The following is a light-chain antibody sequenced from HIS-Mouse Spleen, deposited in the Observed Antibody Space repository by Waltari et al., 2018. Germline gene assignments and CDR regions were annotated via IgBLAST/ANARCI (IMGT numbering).Light chain of an antibody. J-gene: IGKJ4*01. Sequence: DIVMTQSPDSLAVSLGERATINCKSSQRVLYSSNNKNYLAWYQQKPGQPPKLLIYWASTRESGVPDRFSGSGSGTDFTLTIISLQAEDVAVYYCQQYYSTPLTFGGGTKVEIK. CDR3: QQYYSTPLT. CDR1: QRVLYSSNNKNY. CDR2: WAS. V-gene: IGKV4-1*01.